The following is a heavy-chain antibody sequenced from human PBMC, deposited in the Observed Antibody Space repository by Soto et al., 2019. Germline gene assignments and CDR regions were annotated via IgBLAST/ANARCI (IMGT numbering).Heavy chain of an antibody. D-gene: IGHD6-19*01. CDR2: IHYTGRT. J-gene: IGHJ5*02. Sequence: QVQLQESGPGLVTPSGTLSLTCAVSSGSISSGIWWSWVRQPPGKGLEWIGEIHYTGRTNYKSTLQSRVSMSIDKSNNLFSLDLRSVTAADTAVYYCAGGGISYASGRDNWFDPWGQGTLVTVSS. CDR3: AGGGISYASGRDNWFDP. V-gene: IGHV4-4*02. CDR1: SGSISSGIW.